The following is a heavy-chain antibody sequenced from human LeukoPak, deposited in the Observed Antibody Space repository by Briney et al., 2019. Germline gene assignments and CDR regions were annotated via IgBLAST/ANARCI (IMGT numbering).Heavy chain of an antibody. CDR3: ALEWELGKVDY. V-gene: IGHV4-59*01. D-gene: IGHD1-26*01. CDR1: GGSISSYY. Sequence: SETLSLTCTVSGGSISSYYWSWIRQPPGKGLESIGYIYYSGSTNYNPSLKSRVTISVDTSKNQFSLKLSSVTAADTAVYYCALEWELGKVDYWGQGTLGTVSS. CDR2: IYYSGST. J-gene: IGHJ4*02.